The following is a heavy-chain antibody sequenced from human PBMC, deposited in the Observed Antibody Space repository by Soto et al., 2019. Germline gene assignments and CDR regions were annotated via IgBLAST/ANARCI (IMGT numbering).Heavy chain of an antibody. V-gene: IGHV3-74*01. D-gene: IGHD2-21*02. CDR1: GFTFSSYW. J-gene: IGHJ3*02. CDR2: INSDGSSA. Sequence: GGSLRLSCAASGFTFSSYWMHWVRQAPGKGLVWVSRINSDGSSADFAVSVKGRFTISRDNSKNTLYLQMNSLRAEDTAVYYCAKDSGDSYCGGDCYRADAFDIWGQGTMVTVSS. CDR3: AKDSGDSYCGGDCYRADAFDI.